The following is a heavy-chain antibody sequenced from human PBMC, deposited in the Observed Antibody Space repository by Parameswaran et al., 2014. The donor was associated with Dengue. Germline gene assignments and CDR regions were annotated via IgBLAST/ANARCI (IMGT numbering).Heavy chain of an antibody. CDR2: IVVGSGNT. D-gene: IGHD1-1*01. V-gene: IGHV1-58*01. J-gene: IGHJ6*03. CDR3: AADSGTWNPEYYYYYMDV. Sequence: WVRQAPGQRLEWIGWIVVGSGNTNYAQKFQERVTITRDMSTSTAYMELSSLRSEDTAVYYCAADSGTWNPEYYYYYMDVWGKGTTVTVSS.